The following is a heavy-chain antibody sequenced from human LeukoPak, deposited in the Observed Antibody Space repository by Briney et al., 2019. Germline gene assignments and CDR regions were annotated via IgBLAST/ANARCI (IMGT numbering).Heavy chain of an antibody. Sequence: GGSLRLSCAASGFTVSSNYMSWVRQAPGKGLEWVSVIYSGGSTYYADSVKGRFTISRDNSKNTLYLQMNSLRAEDTAVYYCARDLTNGDYDYWGQGTLVTVCS. CDR1: GFTVSSNY. D-gene: IGHD4-17*01. CDR2: IYSGGST. CDR3: ARDLTNGDYDY. J-gene: IGHJ4*02. V-gene: IGHV3-66*01.